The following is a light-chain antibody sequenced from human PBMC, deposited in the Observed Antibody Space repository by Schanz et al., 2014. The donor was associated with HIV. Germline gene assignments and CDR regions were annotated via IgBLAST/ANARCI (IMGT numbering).Light chain of an antibody. Sequence: QSVLTQPPSASGSPGQSVTISCSGTSSDVGGYNFVSWYQHHPGKAPKLIIYEVSQRPSGVPDRFSGSESGTSASLAISGLQSEDEADYYCAAWDDSLNGWVFGGGTKVTVL. CDR2: EVS. CDR1: SSDVGGYNF. J-gene: IGLJ3*02. V-gene: IGLV2-8*01. CDR3: AAWDDSLNGWV.